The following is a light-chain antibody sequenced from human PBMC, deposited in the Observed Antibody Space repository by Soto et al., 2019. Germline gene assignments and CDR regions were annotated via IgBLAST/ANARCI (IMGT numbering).Light chain of an antibody. CDR1: SSNIGSNT. J-gene: IGLJ2*01. Sequence: QSVLTQPPSASGTPGQRVTISCSGSSSNIGSNTVNWYQQLPGTAPKLLIYSNNQRPSGVPDRFSGAKSGTSASLAISGRKYEDEAEYYCAAWDDSLNCHVVFGGGTKSPS. CDR2: SNN. V-gene: IGLV1-44*01. CDR3: AAWDDSLNCHVV.